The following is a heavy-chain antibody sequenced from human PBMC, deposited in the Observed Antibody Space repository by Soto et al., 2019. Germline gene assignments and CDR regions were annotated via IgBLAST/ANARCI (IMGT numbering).Heavy chain of an antibody. CDR3: ARSGPPAGY. CDR1: GFTFSNYA. CDR2: ISSHGDST. D-gene: IGHD3-10*01. Sequence: TGGSLRLSCAASGFTFSNYAMHWVRQAPGKGLEYVSAISSHGDSTYYANSVKGRFTISRDNSKNTLYLQMGSLRTEDMAVYYCARSGPPAGYWGQGTLVTVSS. V-gene: IGHV3-64*01. J-gene: IGHJ4*02.